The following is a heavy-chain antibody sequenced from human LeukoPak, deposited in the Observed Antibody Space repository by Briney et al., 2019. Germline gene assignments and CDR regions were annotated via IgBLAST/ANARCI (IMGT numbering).Heavy chain of an antibody. Sequence: ASVKVSCKASGYTFTTYGSNWVRQAPGQGLACMGWISAYNGNTNYAQNLQGRVTLTTDTSASTAYMELRSLRSDDAAVYYCARDLIAARPGWFDPWGQGTLVTVSS. CDR2: ISAYNGNT. CDR3: ARDLIAARPGWFDP. V-gene: IGHV1-18*01. CDR1: GYTFTTYG. D-gene: IGHD6-6*01. J-gene: IGHJ5*02.